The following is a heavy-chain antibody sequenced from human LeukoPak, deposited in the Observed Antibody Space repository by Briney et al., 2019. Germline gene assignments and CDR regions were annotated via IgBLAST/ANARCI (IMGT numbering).Heavy chain of an antibody. D-gene: IGHD3-22*01. Sequence: PGGSLRLSCAASGFTFRSYVMTWVRQAPGKGLEWVSPISSGDSTYYADSVKDRFTISRDNSKNTLYLQMNSLRAEDTAVYYCARGTYYYDSTYFQHWGQGTLVTVSS. CDR1: GFTFRSYV. CDR2: ISSGDST. CDR3: ARGTYYYDSTYFQH. V-gene: IGHV3-23*01. J-gene: IGHJ1*01.